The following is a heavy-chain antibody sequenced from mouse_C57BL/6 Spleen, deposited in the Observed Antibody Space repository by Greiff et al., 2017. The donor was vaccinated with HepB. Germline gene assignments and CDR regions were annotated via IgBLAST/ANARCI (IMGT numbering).Heavy chain of an antibody. Sequence: EVQLQQSGAELVRPGASVKLSCTASGFNIKDDYMHWVKQRPEQGLEWIGWIDPENGDTEYASKFQGKATITADTSSNTAYLQLSSLTSEDTAVYYCTSIYYYGSSPYYYAMDYWGQGTSVTVSS. D-gene: IGHD1-1*01. CDR1: GFNIKDDY. CDR3: TSIYYYGSSPYYYAMDY. V-gene: IGHV14-4*01. CDR2: IDPENGDT. J-gene: IGHJ4*01.